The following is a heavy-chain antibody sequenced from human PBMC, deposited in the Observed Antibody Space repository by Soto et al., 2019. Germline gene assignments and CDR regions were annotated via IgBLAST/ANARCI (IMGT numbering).Heavy chain of an antibody. J-gene: IGHJ4*02. CDR2: IIPIFGTA. Sequence: QVQLVQSGAEVKKPGSSVKVSCKAYGGTFSSYAISWVRQAPGQGLEWMGGIIPIFGTANYAQKFQGRVTITADKSTSTAYMELSSLRSEDTAVYYCASYPDCSGGSCYLPIYWGQGTLVTVSS. V-gene: IGHV1-69*06. CDR3: ASYPDCSGGSCYLPIY. CDR1: GGTFSSYA. D-gene: IGHD2-15*01.